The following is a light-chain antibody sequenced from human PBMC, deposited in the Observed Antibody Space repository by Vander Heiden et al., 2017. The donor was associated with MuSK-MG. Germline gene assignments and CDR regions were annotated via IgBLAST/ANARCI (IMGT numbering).Light chain of an antibody. Sequence: DIQMTQSPSSLSASVGDSVTITCRASQSISSHLNWYQHKQGKAPVLLIYAASSLQGGVPSRFSGSGSGTDFTLTISSLQPEDFTTYYCQQSYSTPYTFGQGTKLEIK. J-gene: IGKJ2*01. CDR1: QSISSH. V-gene: IGKV1-39*01. CDR2: AAS. CDR3: QQSYSTPYT.